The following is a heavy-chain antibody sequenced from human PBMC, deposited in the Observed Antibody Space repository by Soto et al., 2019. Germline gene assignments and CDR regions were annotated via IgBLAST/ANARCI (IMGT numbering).Heavy chain of an antibody. CDR2: IYYSGST. CDR1: GGSISSSSYY. CDR3: ARTYSSSSGYYMDV. D-gene: IGHD6-6*01. J-gene: IGHJ6*03. Sequence: SETLSLTCTVSGGSISSSSYYWGWIRQPPGKGLEWIGSIYYSGSTYYNPSLKSRVTISVDTSKNQFSLKLSSVTAADTAVYYCARTYSSSSGYYMDVWGKGTTVTVSS. V-gene: IGHV4-39*01.